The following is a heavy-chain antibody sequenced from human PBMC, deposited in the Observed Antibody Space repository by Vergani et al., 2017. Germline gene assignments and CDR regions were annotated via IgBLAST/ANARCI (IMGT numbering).Heavy chain of an antibody. D-gene: IGHD1-1*01. CDR2: IYTGDSDT. J-gene: IGHJ4*02. CDR3: ATFHREVERGEGGY. CDR1: GYIFTTYW. V-gene: IGHV5-51*01. Sequence: EVLLVQSGAEVKKPGESLKISCKGSGYIFTTYWIGWVRQMPGKGLEWMGIIYTGDSDTRYSPSFQGQVTISADQSIITAFLQWSSLKGSATAMYYCATFHREVERGEGGYWGQGTLVTVSS.